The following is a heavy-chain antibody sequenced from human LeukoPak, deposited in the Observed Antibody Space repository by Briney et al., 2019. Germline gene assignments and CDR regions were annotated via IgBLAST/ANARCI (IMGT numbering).Heavy chain of an antibody. D-gene: IGHD3-16*02. CDR1: GGSISSGDYY. CDR2: IHYSGST. Sequence: SETLSLTCTVSGGSISSGDYYWSWIRQPPGKGLEWIGYIHYSGSTYYNPSLKSRVTISVDTSKNQFSLKLSSVTAADTAVYYCARLPPWGSYRYTYDYWGQGTLVTVSS. J-gene: IGHJ4*02. CDR3: ARLPPWGSYRYTYDY. V-gene: IGHV4-30-4*01.